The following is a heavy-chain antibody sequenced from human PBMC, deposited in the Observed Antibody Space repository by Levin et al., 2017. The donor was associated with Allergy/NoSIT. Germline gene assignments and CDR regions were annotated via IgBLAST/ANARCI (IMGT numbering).Heavy chain of an antibody. CDR2: SSSSGSTI. D-gene: IGHD6-19*01. Sequence: TGGSLRLSCAASGFTFSDYYMSWIRQAPGKGLEWISYSSSSGSTIYYADSVKGRFTISRDNAKNSLYLQMNSLRAEDTAVYYCARHYSSGWYCYDYWGQGTLVTVSS. CDR1: GFTFSDYY. J-gene: IGHJ4*02. V-gene: IGHV3-11*01. CDR3: ARHYSSGWYCYDY.